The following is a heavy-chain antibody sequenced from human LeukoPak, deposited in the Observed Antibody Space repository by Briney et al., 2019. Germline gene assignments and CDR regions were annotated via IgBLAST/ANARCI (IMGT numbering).Heavy chain of an antibody. CDR3: ARQRRAYCSGDSCYSRYYGMDV. D-gene: IGHD2-15*01. CDR1: GFTFSYYY. CDR2: ISSSGTTI. J-gene: IGHJ6*02. Sequence: GGSLRLSCAASGFTFSYYYMSWFRPAPGKGLEGVSYISSSGTTIYYADSVKGRFTSSRDNAKNSLYLQMNSLRAEDTAVYYCARQRRAYCSGDSCYSRYYGMDVWGQGTTVTVSS. V-gene: IGHV3-11*01.